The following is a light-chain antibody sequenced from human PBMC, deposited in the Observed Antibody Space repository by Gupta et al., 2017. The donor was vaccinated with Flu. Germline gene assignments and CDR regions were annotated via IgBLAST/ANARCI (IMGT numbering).Light chain of an antibody. CDR1: QSLVHRDGNTY. J-gene: IGKJ2*01. Sequence: IVMTQTPLSSRVTLGQPASISCRSSQSLVHRDGNTYLSWLHQRPGQPPSLLIYKVSNRVSGVPDRIRGSGAGTYFTLRISRVEAEDVGIYYCMQATQFPSYTFGQGTKLEIK. V-gene: IGKV2-24*01. CDR3: MQATQFPSYT. CDR2: KVS.